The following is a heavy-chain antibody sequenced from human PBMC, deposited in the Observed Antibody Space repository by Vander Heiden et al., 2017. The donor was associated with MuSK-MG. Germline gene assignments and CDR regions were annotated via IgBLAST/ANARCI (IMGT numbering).Heavy chain of an antibody. Sequence: EVQLVESGGGLVQPGGSLRLSCAASGFTFSSYWMHWVRQAPGKGLVWVSRIKSDGSSTSYADSVKGRFTISRDNAKNTLYLQMNSLRAEDTAVYYCARQRMDTAMVTPPGIWGQGTLVTVSS. V-gene: IGHV3-74*01. CDR2: IKSDGSST. J-gene: IGHJ4*02. CDR1: GFTFSSYW. D-gene: IGHD5-18*01. CDR3: ARQRMDTAMVTPPGI.